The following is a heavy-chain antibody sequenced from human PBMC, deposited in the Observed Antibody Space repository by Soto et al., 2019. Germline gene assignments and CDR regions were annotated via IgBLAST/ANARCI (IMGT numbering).Heavy chain of an antibody. CDR1: GYTFTGYY. Sequence: ASVKVSCKASGYTFTGYYMHWVRQAPGQGLEWMGWINPNSGGTNYAQKFQGRVTMTRDTSISTAYMELSRLRSDDTAVYYCARSEDISDYVWGSYRTKYGMDVWGQGTTVTVSS. D-gene: IGHD3-16*02. CDR3: ARSEDISDYVWGSYRTKYGMDV. CDR2: INPNSGGT. J-gene: IGHJ6*02. V-gene: IGHV1-2*02.